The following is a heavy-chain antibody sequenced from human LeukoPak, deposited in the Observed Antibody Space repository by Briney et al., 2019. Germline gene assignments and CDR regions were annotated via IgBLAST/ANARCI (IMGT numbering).Heavy chain of an antibody. Sequence: SETLSLTCAVYGGSFSGYYWSWIRQPPGKGLEWIGHIYYSGSTNYSPSLKSRVTISVDTSKNQFSLKLSSVTAADTAVYYCARLSSLANIAARGRTWFDTWGQGSLVTVSS. D-gene: IGHD6-6*01. CDR3: ARLSSLANIAARGRTWFDT. J-gene: IGHJ5*02. CDR1: GGSFSGYY. V-gene: IGHV4-59*01. CDR2: IYYSGST.